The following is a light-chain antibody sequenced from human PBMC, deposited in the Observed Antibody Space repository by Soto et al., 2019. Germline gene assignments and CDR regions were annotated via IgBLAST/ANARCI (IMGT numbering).Light chain of an antibody. V-gene: IGLV2-14*01. Sequence: QSGLAQPSSVSASPGPSVGISCTGTSKDVGCYNYVSWYQQHPGKAPKLMIYDVSNRPSGVSNRFSGSKSGNTASLTISGLQAEDEADYYCSSYTSSTTYVFGTGTKVTVL. CDR1: SKDVGCYNY. J-gene: IGLJ1*01. CDR2: DVS. CDR3: SSYTSSTTYV.